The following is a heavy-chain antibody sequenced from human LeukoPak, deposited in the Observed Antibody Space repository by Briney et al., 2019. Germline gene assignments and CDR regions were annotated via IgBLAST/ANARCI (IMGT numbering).Heavy chain of an antibody. J-gene: IGHJ6*03. Sequence: PSETLSLTCTVSGGSISGGSYYWSWIRQPAGKGLEWIGRIYTSGSTNYNPSLKSRVTISVDTSKNQFSLKLSSVTAADTAVYYCARDYYDPHFYYYYYMDVWGKGTPVTVSS. D-gene: IGHD3-22*01. CDR3: ARDYYDPHFYYYYYMDV. V-gene: IGHV4-61*02. CDR2: IYTSGST. CDR1: GGSISGGSYY.